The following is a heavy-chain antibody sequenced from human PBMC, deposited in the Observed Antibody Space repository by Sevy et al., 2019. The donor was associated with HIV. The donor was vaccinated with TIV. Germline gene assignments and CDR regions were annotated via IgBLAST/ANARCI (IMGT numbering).Heavy chain of an antibody. Sequence: ASVKVSCKASGFTFTSSAVQWVRQARGQRLGWIGWIVVGSGNTNYAQKFQERVTITRDMSTSTAYMELSSLRSEDTAVYYCAAESAGHYFDYWGQGTLVTVSS. CDR3: AAESAGHYFDY. J-gene: IGHJ4*02. CDR2: IVVGSGNT. V-gene: IGHV1-58*01. CDR1: GFTFTSSA.